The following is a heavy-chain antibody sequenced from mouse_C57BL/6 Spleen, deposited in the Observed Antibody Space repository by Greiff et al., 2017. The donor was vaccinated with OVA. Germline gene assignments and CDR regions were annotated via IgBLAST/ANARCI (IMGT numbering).Heavy chain of an antibody. V-gene: IGHV6-6*01. CDR2: IRNKANNHAT. CDR3: TRGLGRGYFDV. D-gene: IGHD4-1*01. CDR1: GFTFSDAW. J-gene: IGHJ1*03. Sequence: EVHLVESGGGLVQPGGSMKLSCAASGFTFSDAWMDWVRQSPEKGLEWVAEIRNKANNHATYYAESVKGRFAISRDDSKSSVYLQMNSLRAEDTGIYYCTRGLGRGYFDVWGTGTTVTVSS.